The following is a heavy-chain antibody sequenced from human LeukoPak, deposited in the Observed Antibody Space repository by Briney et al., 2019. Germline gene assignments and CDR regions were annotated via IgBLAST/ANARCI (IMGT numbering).Heavy chain of an antibody. CDR3: AATTHYYYSSGYFRWFDP. CDR2: FYSEDGET. Sequence: ASVTVSCKVSGNTLTELSMHWVRQAPGKGLEWMGGFYSEDGETVYAQNFQGRVTMTEDTFTDTAYMELTSLRSEDTAVYYCAATTHYYYSSGYFRWFDPWGQGTLVTVSS. J-gene: IGHJ5*02. D-gene: IGHD3-22*01. CDR1: GNTLTELS. V-gene: IGHV1-24*01.